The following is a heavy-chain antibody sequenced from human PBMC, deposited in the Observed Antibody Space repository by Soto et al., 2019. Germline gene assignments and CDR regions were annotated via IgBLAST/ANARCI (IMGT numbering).Heavy chain of an antibody. CDR2: ISYDGRET. Sequence: GGSLRLSCAASGFIFSSYGMHWVRQAPGKGLEWVALISYDGRETYYTDSVRGRITVSRDNSENTLFLQMISLRPEDTALYSCAKDSSYFDLTADLDLWGQGTLVTVSS. D-gene: IGHD1-26*01. CDR1: GFIFSSYG. CDR3: AKDSSYFDLTADLDL. V-gene: IGHV3-30*18. J-gene: IGHJ5*02.